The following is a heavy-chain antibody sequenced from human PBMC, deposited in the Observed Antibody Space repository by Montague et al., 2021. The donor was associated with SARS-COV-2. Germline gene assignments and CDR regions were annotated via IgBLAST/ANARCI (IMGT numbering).Heavy chain of an antibody. J-gene: IGHJ6*02. D-gene: IGHD3-3*01. CDR2: IYYSGST. CDR3: ARQPTRGITIFGVVTDYGFDV. Sequence: SETLSLTCTVSGGSISSSSYYWGWIRQPPGKGLEWIGSIYYSGSTYYNPSLKSRVTISVDTSRNQFSLKLSSVTAADTAVYYCARQPTRGITIFGVVTDYGFDVWGQGTTVTVSS. V-gene: IGHV4-39*01. CDR1: GGSISSSSYY.